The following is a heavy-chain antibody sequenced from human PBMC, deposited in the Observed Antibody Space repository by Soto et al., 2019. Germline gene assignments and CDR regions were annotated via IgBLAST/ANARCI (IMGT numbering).Heavy chain of an antibody. CDR3: ARHVAVATISWGTYGMDV. Sequence: EVQLVESGGGLVQPGGSLRLSCAASGFTFSSYWMHWVRQAPGEGLVWVSRINSDGSNTTYADSVKGRFTTSRDNAKNTLFLQMNSLRGEDTAVYSCARHVAVATISWGTYGMDVWGQGTTVTVSS. V-gene: IGHV3-74*01. D-gene: IGHD5-12*01. CDR2: INSDGSNT. J-gene: IGHJ6*02. CDR1: GFTFSSYW.